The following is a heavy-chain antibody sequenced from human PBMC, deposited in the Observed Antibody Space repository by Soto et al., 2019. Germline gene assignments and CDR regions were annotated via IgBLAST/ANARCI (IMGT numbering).Heavy chain of an antibody. CDR3: AKSGDSSGYYHWYFDL. CDR1: RFTFSSYA. CDR2: ISGSGGNT. J-gene: IGHJ2*01. D-gene: IGHD3-22*01. Sequence: EVQLLESGGGLVQPGGSLRVSCAASRFTFSSYAMSWVRQAPGKGLEWVSTISGSGGNTYYADSVKGRFTISRDNSKNTLELQMSSLRAEDTAVYYCAKSGDSSGYYHWYFDLWGRGSLVTVSS. V-gene: IGHV3-23*01.